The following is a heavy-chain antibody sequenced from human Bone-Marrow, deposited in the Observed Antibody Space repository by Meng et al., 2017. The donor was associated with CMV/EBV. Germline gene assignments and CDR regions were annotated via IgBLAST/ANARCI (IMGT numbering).Heavy chain of an antibody. D-gene: IGHD6-6*01. J-gene: IGHJ4*01. Sequence: GALRLSCTVSGGAISSTSYYWGWIRQPPGKGLEWIGSIFYSGSTYYNPSLKSRVTISVDTSKNQFSLKLSSVTAADTAVYYCATNSQSIAARRNWYYIDYWGHGTLVTVSS. CDR1: GGAISSTSYY. V-gene: IGHV4-39*07. CDR3: ATNSQSIAARRNWYYIDY. CDR2: IFYSGST.